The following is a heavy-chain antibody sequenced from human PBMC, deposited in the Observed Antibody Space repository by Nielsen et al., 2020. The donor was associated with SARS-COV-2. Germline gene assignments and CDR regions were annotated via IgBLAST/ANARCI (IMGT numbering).Heavy chain of an antibody. CDR3: ARSSSDLGYYGMDV. D-gene: IGHD3-10*01. Sequence: SGPTLVKPTETLTLTCTVSGFSLSNARMGVSWIRQPPGKALEWLAHIFSNDEKSFSTSLKSRLTISKDTSKSQVVLTMTNMDPVDTATYYCARSSSDLGYYGMDVWGQGTTVTVSS. CDR1: GFSLSNARMG. J-gene: IGHJ6*02. V-gene: IGHV2-26*01. CDR2: IFSNDEK.